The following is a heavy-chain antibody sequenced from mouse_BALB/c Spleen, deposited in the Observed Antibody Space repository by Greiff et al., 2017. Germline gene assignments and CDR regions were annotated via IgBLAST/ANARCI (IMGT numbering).Heavy chain of an antibody. CDR1: GFTFSSYY. Sequence: EVKLVESGGGLVKLGGSLKLSCAASGFTFSSYYMSWVRQTPEKRLELVAAINSNGGSTYYPDTVKGRFTISRDNAKNTLYLQMSSLKSEDTALYYCARHGNGNYSWFAYWGQGTLVTVSA. D-gene: IGHD2-1*01. CDR2: INSNGGST. CDR3: ARHGNGNYSWFAY. V-gene: IGHV5-6-2*01. J-gene: IGHJ3*01.